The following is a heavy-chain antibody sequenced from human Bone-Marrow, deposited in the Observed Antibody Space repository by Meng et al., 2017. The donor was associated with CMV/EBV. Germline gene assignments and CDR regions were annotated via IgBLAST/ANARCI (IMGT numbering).Heavy chain of an antibody. CDR1: GFTFSNYG. D-gene: IGHD2-21*01. Sequence: LYCAASGFTFSNYGMSWVRQAPGKGLEWVSAISDSGSITYYADSVKGRFTISRDSSKNTLYLQMNSLRAEDTAVYYCASGYCGGPYWGQGTLVTVSS. V-gene: IGHV3-23*01. J-gene: IGHJ4*02. CDR3: ASGYCGGPY. CDR2: ISDSGSIT.